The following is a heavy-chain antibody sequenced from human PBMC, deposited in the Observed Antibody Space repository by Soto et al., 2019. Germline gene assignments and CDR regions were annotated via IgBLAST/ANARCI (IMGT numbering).Heavy chain of an antibody. Sequence: QVQLQESGPGLVKPSQTLSLTCTVSGGSISSGGYDWSWIRQHPGKGLEWIGYIYYSGSTYYNPSLKSRVTISVDTSKTQFSLKLSSVTAADTAVYYCARGRGYYDSSGYPGRAFDIWGQGTKVT. D-gene: IGHD3-22*01. CDR2: IYYSGST. V-gene: IGHV4-31*03. CDR1: GGSISSGGYD. J-gene: IGHJ3*02. CDR3: ARGRGYYDSSGYPGRAFDI.